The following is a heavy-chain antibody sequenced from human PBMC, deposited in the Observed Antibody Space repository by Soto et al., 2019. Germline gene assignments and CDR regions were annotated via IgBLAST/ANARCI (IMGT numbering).Heavy chain of an antibody. J-gene: IGHJ6*02. V-gene: IGHV1-58*01. CDR2: IVVGSGNT. D-gene: IGHD3-10*01. Sequence: QMQLVESGPEVKKPGTSVKVSCKASGFTFTSSAVQWVRQARGQRLEWIGWIVVGSGNTNYAQKFQERVTITRDMSTSTAYMELSSLRSEETAVYYCAAPITMVRGVQYYYYYGMDVWGQGTTVTVSS. CDR1: GFTFTSSA. CDR3: AAPITMVRGVQYYYYYGMDV.